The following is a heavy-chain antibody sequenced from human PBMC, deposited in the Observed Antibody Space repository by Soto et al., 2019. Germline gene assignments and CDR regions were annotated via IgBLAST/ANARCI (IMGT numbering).Heavy chain of an antibody. CDR3: APMARCSGGSCYWFDP. J-gene: IGHJ5*02. V-gene: IGHV4-30-4*01. D-gene: IGHD2-15*01. CDR1: GGSISSGDYY. CDR2: IYYSGST. Sequence: PSETLSLTCTVSGGSISSGDYYWSWIRQPPGKGLEWIGYIYYSGSTYYNPSLKSRVTISVDTSKNQFSLKLSSVTAADTAVYYCAPMARCSGGSCYWFDPWGQGTLVTVSS.